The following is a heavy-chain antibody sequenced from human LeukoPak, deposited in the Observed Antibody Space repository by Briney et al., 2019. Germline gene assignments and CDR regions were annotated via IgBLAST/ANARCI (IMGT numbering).Heavy chain of an antibody. CDR2: INPSGGAT. D-gene: IGHD3-10*01. V-gene: IGHV1-46*01. J-gene: IGHJ6*02. Sequence: ASVKVSCKASGYTFMSYHIHWVRQAPGQGLEWMGIINPSGGATTYAQKFQGRLTMARDASTSTIYMEMSSLRSEDTAVYYCAKDRAIGFAESDGMDVWGQGTTVTVSS. CDR3: AKDRAIGFAESDGMDV. CDR1: GYTFMSYH.